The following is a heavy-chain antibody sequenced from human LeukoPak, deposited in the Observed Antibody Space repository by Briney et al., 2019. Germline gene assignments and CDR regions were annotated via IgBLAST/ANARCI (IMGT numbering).Heavy chain of an antibody. J-gene: IGHJ4*02. D-gene: IGHD3-9*01. Sequence: GGSLILSCAASGFTFSAYWMHWVRQVPGKGLVWVSRIHREGTTTIYADSVKGRFTISRDNGKNTLYLHMNSLRADDTAVYYCARDADWLLFDYWGQGTLVTVSS. CDR3: ARDADWLLFDY. V-gene: IGHV3-74*01. CDR1: GFTFSAYW. CDR2: IHREGTTT.